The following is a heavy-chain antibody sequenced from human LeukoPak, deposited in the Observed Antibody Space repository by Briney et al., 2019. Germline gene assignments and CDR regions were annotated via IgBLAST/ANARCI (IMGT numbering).Heavy chain of an antibody. CDR1: GFTFSSYA. CDR2: ISYDGSKK. Sequence: GGSLRLSCAASGFTFSSYAMHWVRQAPGRGLEWVALISYDGSKKYYADSVKGRFTISRDNSKNTLYLQMNSLRAEDTAVYYCARVEGSSGWELDYWGQGTLVTVSS. CDR3: ARVEGSSGWELDY. D-gene: IGHD6-19*01. V-gene: IGHV3-30*04. J-gene: IGHJ4*02.